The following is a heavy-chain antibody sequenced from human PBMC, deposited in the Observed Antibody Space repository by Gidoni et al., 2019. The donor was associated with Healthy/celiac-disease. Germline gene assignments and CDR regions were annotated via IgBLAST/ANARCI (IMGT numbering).Heavy chain of an antibody. J-gene: IGHJ2*01. CDR3: AKVSLWFRERYFDL. V-gene: IGHV3-23*01. CDR2: ISGSGGST. D-gene: IGHD3-10*01. CDR1: GFTFSSYA. Sequence: EVQLLESGGGLVQPGGYLRLSCAASGFTFSSYAMSWVRQAPGKGLELVSAISGSGGSTYSADSVKGRFTISRDNSKNTLYLQMNSLRAEDTAVYYFAKVSLWFRERYFDLWGRGTLVTVSS.